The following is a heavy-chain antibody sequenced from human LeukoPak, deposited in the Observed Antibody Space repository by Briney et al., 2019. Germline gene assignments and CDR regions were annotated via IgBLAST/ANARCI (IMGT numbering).Heavy chain of an antibody. CDR3: AREGYDYVWGSYRPARYFDY. Sequence: GGSLRLSCAASGFTFSSYSMNWVRQAPGKGLEWVSSISSSSSYIYYADSVKGRFTISRDNAKNSLYLQMNSLRAEDTAVYYCAREGYDYVWGSYRPARYFDYWGQGTLVTVSS. V-gene: IGHV3-21*01. CDR1: GFTFSSYS. D-gene: IGHD3-16*02. J-gene: IGHJ4*02. CDR2: ISSSSSYI.